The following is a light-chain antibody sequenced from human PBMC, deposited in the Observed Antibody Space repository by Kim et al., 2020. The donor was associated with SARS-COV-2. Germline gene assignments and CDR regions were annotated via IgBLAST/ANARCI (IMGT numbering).Light chain of an antibody. CDR3: QTWGTGIWV. CDR1: SGHSSYA. Sequence: ASVKRTGNLSSGHSSYAIGWQRQQPEKGPRYLMKLNSDGSHSKGDGIPDRFSGSSSGAERYLTISSLQSEDEADYYCQTWGTGIWVFGGGTQLTVL. CDR2: LNSDGSH. V-gene: IGLV4-69*01. J-gene: IGLJ3*02.